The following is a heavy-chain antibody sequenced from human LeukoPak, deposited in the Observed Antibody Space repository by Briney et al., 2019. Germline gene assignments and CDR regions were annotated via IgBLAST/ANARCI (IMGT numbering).Heavy chain of an antibody. J-gene: IGHJ4*02. D-gene: IGHD6-19*01. CDR1: GYTFTSYG. CDR2: ISAYNGNT. CDR3: ARDSSGWYGAPFDY. V-gene: IGHV1-18*01. Sequence: GASVKVSCKASGYTFTSYGISWVRQAPGQGLEWMGWISAYNGNTNYAQKLLGRVTMTADTSTSTAYMELRSLRSDDTAVYYCARDSSGWYGAPFDYWGQGTLVTVSS.